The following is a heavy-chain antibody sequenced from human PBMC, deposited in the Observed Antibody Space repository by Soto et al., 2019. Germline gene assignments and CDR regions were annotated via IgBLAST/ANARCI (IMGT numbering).Heavy chain of an antibody. D-gene: IGHD6-19*01. CDR3: ARSVEGHFDY. J-gene: IGHJ4*02. Sequence: EVQLVESGGDLVQRGGSLRLSCVASGFTFSIYSMNWVRQAPGKGLEWFSYITSDTKTIKYADSVKGRFTISRDNAKNSVYLQMNCLRDEDTAVYYCARSVEGHFDYWGQGTVVTVSS. V-gene: IGHV3-48*02. CDR2: ITSDTKTI. CDR1: GFTFSIYS.